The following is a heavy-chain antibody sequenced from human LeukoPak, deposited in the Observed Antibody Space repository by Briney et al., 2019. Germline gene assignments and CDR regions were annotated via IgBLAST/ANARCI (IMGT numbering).Heavy chain of an antibody. Sequence: SETLSLTCTVSGGSINNYYWSWIRQPPGKGLEWIGYIYYSGSTNYNPSLKSRVTISVDTSMNQFSLNLSSVTAADTAVYYCARDQGISGYFDYWGQGTLVTVSS. D-gene: IGHD3-10*01. CDR2: IYYSGST. J-gene: IGHJ4*02. V-gene: IGHV4-59*01. CDR3: ARDQGISGYFDY. CDR1: GGSINNYY.